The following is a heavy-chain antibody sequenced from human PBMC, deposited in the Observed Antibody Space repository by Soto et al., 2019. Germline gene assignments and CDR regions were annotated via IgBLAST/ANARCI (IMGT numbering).Heavy chain of an antibody. CDR2: ISVYNGKT. CDR3: AIDREEDRPGWFDP. CDR1: GYTFTTYG. J-gene: IGHJ5*02. V-gene: IGHV1-18*04. Sequence: QVQLVQSGAEVKKPGASLKVSCKASGYTFTTYGLSWVRQAPGQGLEWMGWISVYNGKTHYARAFEGRVTMTTDTSTSTAYMGLRSLRSDDTAVYYCAIDREEDRPGWFDPWGQGTLVTVSS. D-gene: IGHD3-10*01.